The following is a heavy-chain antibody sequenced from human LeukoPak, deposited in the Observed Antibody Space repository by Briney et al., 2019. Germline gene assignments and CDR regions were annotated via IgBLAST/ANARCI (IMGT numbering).Heavy chain of an antibody. Sequence: PSETLSLTCAVSGGSISSSNWWSWVRQPPGKGLEWIGEIYHSGSTNYNPSLKSRVTISVDTSKNQFSLKLSSVTAADTAVYYCARGRSLAVTRGNWFDPWGQGTLVTVSS. V-gene: IGHV4-4*02. CDR1: GGSISSSNW. J-gene: IGHJ5*02. CDR2: IYHSGST. D-gene: IGHD4-17*01. CDR3: ARGRSLAVTRGNWFDP.